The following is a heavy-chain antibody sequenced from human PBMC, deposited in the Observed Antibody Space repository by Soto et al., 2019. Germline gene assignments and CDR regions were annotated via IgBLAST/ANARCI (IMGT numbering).Heavy chain of an antibody. CDR2: IRSKANSYAT. D-gene: IGHD3-10*01. Sequence: EVQLVESGGGLVQPGGSLKLSCAASGFTFSGSAMHWVRQASGKGLEWVGRIRSKANSYATAYAASVKGRFTISRXXSKKKAYLQMNSMKTEDTAVYYCTSSAYGSGSYPFWGQGTMVTVSS. V-gene: IGHV3-73*02. CDR1: GFTFSGSA. CDR3: TSSAYGSGSYPF. J-gene: IGHJ3*01.